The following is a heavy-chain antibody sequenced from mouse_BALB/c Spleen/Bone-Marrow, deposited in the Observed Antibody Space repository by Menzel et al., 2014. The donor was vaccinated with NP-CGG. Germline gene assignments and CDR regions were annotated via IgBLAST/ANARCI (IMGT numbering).Heavy chain of an antibody. J-gene: IGHJ2*01. CDR1: GYTFTEYI. CDR3: ARHEGGWYFDY. V-gene: IGHV1-62-2*01. CDR2: FYPGSGSI. Sequence: LQLSGAGLVTPVASVKLSCMATGYTFTEYIIHWVKQRSGRGLEWIGWFYPGSGSIKYNDKFKDKATLSADKSSSTVYMELSRLTSKDDAVYFCARHEGGWYFDYWGQGTTLTACS.